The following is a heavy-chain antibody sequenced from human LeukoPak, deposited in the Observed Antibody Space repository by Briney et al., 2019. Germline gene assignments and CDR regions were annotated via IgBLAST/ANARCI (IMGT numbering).Heavy chain of an antibody. Sequence: GGSLRLSCAASGFTFSNYWMSWVRQAPGKGLEWVASIKQDGSEKTYVDSVKGRFTISRDNAKNSLYLQINSLRVEDTAVYYCARAPSDFDYWAREPWSPSPQ. J-gene: IGHJ4*02. CDR3: ARAPSDFDY. V-gene: IGHV3-7*01. D-gene: IGHD6-6*01. CDR2: IKQDGSEK. CDR1: GFTFSNYW.